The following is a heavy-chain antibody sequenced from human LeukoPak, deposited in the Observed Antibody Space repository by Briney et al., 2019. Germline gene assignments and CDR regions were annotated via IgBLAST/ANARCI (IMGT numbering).Heavy chain of an antibody. Sequence: SETLSLTCTVSGGSISTYCWSWIRQPPGKGLDWIGYIHDTGSTNYNPSLKSRVSISVDRSKSQFSLHLSSVTAADTAVYFCARVEPYSYYFGMDVWGRGTTVTVSS. CDR3: ARVEPYSYYFGMDV. V-gene: IGHV4-59*08. CDR2: IHDTGST. CDR1: GGSISTYC. J-gene: IGHJ6*02. D-gene: IGHD1-26*01.